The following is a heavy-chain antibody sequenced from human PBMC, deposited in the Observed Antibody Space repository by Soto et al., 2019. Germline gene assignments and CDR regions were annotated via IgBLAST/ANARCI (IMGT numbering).Heavy chain of an antibody. J-gene: IGHJ6*02. Sequence: QVQLVQSGAEVKKPGSSVKVSCKASGGAFSDYAFSWVRQAPGQGLEWLGGIMPIFRAPDYAEKFQGRVTTTADEFRRTAYMEMTSMRAEDTAVYYCASWLKGPDIGNYYYGMDVWGQGTTVTVS. CDR3: ASWLKGPDIGNYYYGMDV. CDR2: IMPIFRAP. V-gene: IGHV1-69*12. D-gene: IGHD2-15*01. CDR1: GGAFSDYA.